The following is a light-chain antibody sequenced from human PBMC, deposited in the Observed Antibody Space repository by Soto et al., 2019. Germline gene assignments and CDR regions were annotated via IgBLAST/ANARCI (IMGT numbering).Light chain of an antibody. CDR3: QQYDRSLFT. CDR2: GAS. CDR1: QSVSSSY. J-gene: IGKJ3*01. V-gene: IGKV3-20*01. Sequence: EIVLTQSPGTLSLSPGERATLSCRASQSVSSSYLAWYQHKPGQAPRLLIYGASSRATGIPDRFSGSGSGTDFTLTISRLEPEDLAVYYCQQYDRSLFTFGPGTKVDIK.